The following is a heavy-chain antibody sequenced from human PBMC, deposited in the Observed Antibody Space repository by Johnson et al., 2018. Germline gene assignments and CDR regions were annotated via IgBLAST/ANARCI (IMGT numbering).Heavy chain of an antibody. D-gene: IGHD5-18*01. CDR1: GFTFSSYG. CDR3: AKDGSRPGTRIQLWTIGAFDI. CDR2: VSYDGSNK. V-gene: IGHV3-30*18. Sequence: QVQLVQSGGGVVQPGRSLRLSCAASGFTFSSYGMHWVRQAPGKGLEWVAVVSYDGSNKYYADSVKGRFPSSSDNSKNTLYLQRTSLRAEDTAVYYGAKDGSRPGTRIQLWTIGAFDIWGQGTMVTVSS. J-gene: IGHJ3*02.